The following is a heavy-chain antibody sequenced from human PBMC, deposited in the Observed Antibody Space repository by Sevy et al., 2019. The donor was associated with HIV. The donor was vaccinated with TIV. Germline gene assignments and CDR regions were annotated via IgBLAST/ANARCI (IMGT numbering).Heavy chain of an antibody. V-gene: IGHV3-30*04. D-gene: IGHD2-21*02. CDR3: AREELYCGGDCSTSWFDP. J-gene: IGHJ5*02. CDR2: ISYDGSNK. Sequence: GGSLRLSCAASGFTFSSYAMHWVRQAPGKGLEWVAVISYDGSNKYYADSVKGRLTISRDNSSNTLYLQMNSLRAEDNAVYYCAREELYCGGDCSTSWFDPWGQGTLVTVSS. CDR1: GFTFSSYA.